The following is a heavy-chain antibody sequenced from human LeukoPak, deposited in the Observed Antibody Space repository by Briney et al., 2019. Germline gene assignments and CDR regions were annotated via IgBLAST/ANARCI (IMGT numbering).Heavy chain of an antibody. D-gene: IGHD2-2*01. CDR2: IYHSGST. CDR3: ARGYCSSTSCYIFDY. J-gene: IGHJ4*02. V-gene: IGHV4-30-2*01. Sequence: ASQTLSLTCAVSGGSISSGGYSWSWIRQPPGQGLEWIGYIYHSGSTYYNPSLKSRVTISVDRSKNQFSLKLSSVTAADTAVYYCARGYCSSTSCYIFDYWGQGTLVTVSS. CDR1: GGSISSGGYS.